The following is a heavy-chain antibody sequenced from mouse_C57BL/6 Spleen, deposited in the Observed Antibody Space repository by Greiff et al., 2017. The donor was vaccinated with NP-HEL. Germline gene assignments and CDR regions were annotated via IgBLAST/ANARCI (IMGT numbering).Heavy chain of an antibody. J-gene: IGHJ2*01. Sequence: QVQLKQPGAELVRPGSSVKLSCKASGYTFTSYWMHWVKQRPIQGLEWIGNIDPSDSETHYNQKFKDKATLTVDKSSSTAYMQLSSLTSEDSAVYYCARWDYYGSSYYFDYWGQGTTLTVSS. D-gene: IGHD1-1*01. CDR2: IDPSDSET. CDR1: GYTFTSYW. CDR3: ARWDYYGSSYYFDY. V-gene: IGHV1-52*01.